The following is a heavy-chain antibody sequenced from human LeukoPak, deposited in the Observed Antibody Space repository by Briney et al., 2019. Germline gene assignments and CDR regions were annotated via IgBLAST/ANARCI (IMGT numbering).Heavy chain of an antibody. CDR1: GYTFNSYY. J-gene: IGHJ4*02. D-gene: IGHD5-12*01. Sequence: ASVKVSCKAYGYTFNSYYIHWVRQAPGKGLEWMGIINPSGGSASYAQKFQGRVTMTIDTSTSTVYMELSSLRSEDTAVYYCARDRGYSGYDFDYWGQGTLVTVSS. CDR2: INPSGGSA. CDR3: ARDRGYSGYDFDY. V-gene: IGHV1-46*02.